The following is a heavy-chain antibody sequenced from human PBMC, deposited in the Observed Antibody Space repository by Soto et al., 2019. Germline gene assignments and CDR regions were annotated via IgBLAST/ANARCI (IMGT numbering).Heavy chain of an antibody. D-gene: IGHD4-17*01. Sequence: EVQLLESGGGLVQPGGSLRLSCAASGFTFSSYAMSWVRQAPGKGLEWVSAISGGGGSTYYADSVKGRFTISRDNSKDTLYLQMNSLEDTAVYYCAKEGDYGGNSGPYYFDYWGQGTLVTVSS. J-gene: IGHJ4*02. CDR3: AKEGDYGGNSGPYYFDY. CDR1: GFTFSSYA. V-gene: IGHV3-23*01. CDR2: ISGGGGST.